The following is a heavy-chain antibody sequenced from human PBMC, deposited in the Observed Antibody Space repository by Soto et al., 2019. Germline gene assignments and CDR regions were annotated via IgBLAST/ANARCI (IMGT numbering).Heavy chain of an antibody. CDR3: ARYNSGWHFGY. CDR2: IYYSGTT. Sequence: QVQLQESGPGLLKPSETLSLTCTVSGGSISGYYWSWIRQPPGKGLEWIGFIYYSGTTNYNPSLKGRVSMSVDTSRNQFSLKVNSVTAADTAVYYCARYNSGWHFGYWGQGTLVTVSS. V-gene: IGHV4-59*01. CDR1: GGSISGYY. D-gene: IGHD5-12*01. J-gene: IGHJ4*02.